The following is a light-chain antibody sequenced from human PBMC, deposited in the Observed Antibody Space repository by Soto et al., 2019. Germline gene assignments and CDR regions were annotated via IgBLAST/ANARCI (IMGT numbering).Light chain of an antibody. CDR3: CSYAGSSTLYV. CDR1: SSDIGTYNL. J-gene: IGLJ1*01. CDR2: EVN. Sequence: QPVSVSGSPGQSITISCTGTSSDIGTYNLVSWYQQHPGKAPKLMIYEVNKRPSGVSDRFSGSKSGNTASLTISGLQAEDEADYYCCSYAGSSTLYVFGTGTKLTVL. V-gene: IGLV2-23*02.